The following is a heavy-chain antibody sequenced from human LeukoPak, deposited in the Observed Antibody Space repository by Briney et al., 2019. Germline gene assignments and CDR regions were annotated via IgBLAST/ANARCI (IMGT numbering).Heavy chain of an antibody. CDR1: GLTFSSYA. CDR3: ARVPGYSSGWYFDY. V-gene: IGHV3-30*04. CDR2: ISYDGSNK. D-gene: IGHD6-19*01. J-gene: IGHJ4*02. Sequence: GRSLRLSCAASGLTFSSYAMHWVRQAPGKGLEWVAVISYDGSNKYYADSVKGRFTISRDNSKNTLYLQMNSLRAEDTAVYYCARVPGYSSGWYFDYWGQGTLVTVSS.